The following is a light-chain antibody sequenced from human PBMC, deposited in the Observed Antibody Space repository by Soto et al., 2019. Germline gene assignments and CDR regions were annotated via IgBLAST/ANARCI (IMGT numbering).Light chain of an antibody. J-gene: IGLJ3*02. V-gene: IGLV2-23*02. CDR1: SSDIGRYNL. CDR2: EAT. CDR3: SLYASTNTFM. Sequence: QSALTQPASVSGSPGQSITISCTGTSSDIGRYNLVSWYQQHPGKHPKLMIYEATKRPSGVSNRFSGSNSGNTASLTISGLQAEDEADYYCSLYASTNTFMFGGGTKLTVL.